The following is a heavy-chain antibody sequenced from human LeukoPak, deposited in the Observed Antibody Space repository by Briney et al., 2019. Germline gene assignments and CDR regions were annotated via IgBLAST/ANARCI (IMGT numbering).Heavy chain of an antibody. CDR1: GFTFSSYA. D-gene: IGHD2-21*02. CDR3: AKDRLLNCRGDCYIFDY. V-gene: IGHV3-30*04. J-gene: IGHJ4*02. CDR2: ISYDGSNK. Sequence: GGSLRLSCAASGFTFSSYAMHWVRQAPGKGLEWVAVISYDGSNKYYADSVKGRFTISRDNSKNTLYLQVNGLRTEDTAVYYCAKDRLLNCRGDCYIFDYWGQGTVVTVSS.